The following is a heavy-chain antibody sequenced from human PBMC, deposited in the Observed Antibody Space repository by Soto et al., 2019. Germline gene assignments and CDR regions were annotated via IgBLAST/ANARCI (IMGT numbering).Heavy chain of an antibody. CDR2: IIPLFGTG. Sequence: SVKVSCKASGVTSSTHTITWVRQAPGQGLEWMGGIIPLFGTGHKAQKFQGRITIIADKPTSTAYMELSSLRSEDTAVYFCASGSAMGADHWGQGTLVTVSS. V-gene: IGHV1-69*06. CDR1: GVTSSTHT. CDR3: ASGSAMGADH. D-gene: IGHD5-18*01. J-gene: IGHJ5*02.